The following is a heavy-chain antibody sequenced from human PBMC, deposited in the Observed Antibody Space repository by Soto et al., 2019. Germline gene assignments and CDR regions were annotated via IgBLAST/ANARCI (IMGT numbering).Heavy chain of an antibody. Sequence: ASVKVSCKASGYTFTGYYMHWVRQAPGQGLEWMGWINPNSGGTNYAQKFQGRVTMTRDTSISTAYMELSRLRSDDTAVYYCARGNPYMVRGVRAVHAPFDYWGQGTLVTVYS. J-gene: IGHJ4*02. CDR3: ARGNPYMVRGVRAVHAPFDY. CDR1: GYTFTGYY. D-gene: IGHD3-10*01. V-gene: IGHV1-2*02. CDR2: INPNSGGT.